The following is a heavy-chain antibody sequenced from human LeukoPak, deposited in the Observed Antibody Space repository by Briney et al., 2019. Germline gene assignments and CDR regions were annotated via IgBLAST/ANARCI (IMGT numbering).Heavy chain of an antibody. CDR2: ICTSGST. CDR1: GFTVSSNY. V-gene: IGHV3-53*01. J-gene: IGHJ4*02. CDR3: ASQVRGYSYGYVHY. D-gene: IGHD5-18*01. Sequence: GGSLRLSCAASGFTVSSNYMSWVRQAPGKGLEWVSVICTSGSTSYADSVKGRFTVFRDNSKNTLYLQMNSLRAEDTAVYYCASQVRGYSYGYVHYWGQGTLVTVSS.